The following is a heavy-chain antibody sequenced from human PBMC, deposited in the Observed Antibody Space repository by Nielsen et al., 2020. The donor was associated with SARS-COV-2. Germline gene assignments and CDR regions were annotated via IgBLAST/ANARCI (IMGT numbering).Heavy chain of an antibody. CDR3: ARGQNIVVVPAAKDDYYYYMDV. Sequence: VRQAPGKGLEWVSSISSSSSYIYYADSVKGRFTISRDNAKNSLYLQMNSLRAEDTAVYYCARGQNIVVVPAAKDDYYYYMDVWGKGTTVTVSS. J-gene: IGHJ6*03. CDR2: ISSSSSYI. D-gene: IGHD2-2*01. V-gene: IGHV3-21*01.